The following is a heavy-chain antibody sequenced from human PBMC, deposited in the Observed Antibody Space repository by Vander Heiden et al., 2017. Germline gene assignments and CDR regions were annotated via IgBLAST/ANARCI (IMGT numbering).Heavy chain of an antibody. CDR3: ATDSSGDFWAVIDD. CDR1: GFTFSSYA. V-gene: IGHV3-30*01. J-gene: IGHJ4*02. CDR2: ISYDGSNK. D-gene: IGHD3-22*01. Sequence: QVQLVESGGGVVQPGRSLRLSCAASGFTFSSYAMHWVRQAPGKGLEWVAVISYDGSNKYYADAGKGRFTISRDNSKNTLYRQMKRLRAEETAVYYCATDSSGDFWAVIDDWGQGTLVTVSS.